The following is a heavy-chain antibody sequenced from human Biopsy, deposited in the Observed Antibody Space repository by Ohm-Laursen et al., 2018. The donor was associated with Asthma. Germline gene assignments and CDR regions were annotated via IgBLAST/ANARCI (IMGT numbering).Heavy chain of an antibody. Sequence: GTLSFTCSLSSGPGGYMRSGNYYWGWIRQPPGKGLEWIGSIYYSGTTYYNPSLESRVTVSADTSKNQFSLKLTSVTAADTAVYYCVRGSSSWHHGPFHYYYGLDVWGQGTTATVSS. V-gene: IGHV4-39*01. CDR2: IYYSGTT. D-gene: IGHD6-13*01. CDR3: VRGSSSWHHGPFHYYYGLDV. J-gene: IGHJ6*02. CDR1: SGPGGYMRSGNYY.